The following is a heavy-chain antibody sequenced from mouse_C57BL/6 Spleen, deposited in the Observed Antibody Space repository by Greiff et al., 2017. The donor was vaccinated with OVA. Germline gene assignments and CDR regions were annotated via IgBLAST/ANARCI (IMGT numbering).Heavy chain of an antibody. CDR2: IDPSDSYT. V-gene: IGHV1-50*01. CDR3: ARGRGTDAY. J-gene: IGHJ3*01. D-gene: IGHD2-14*01. Sequence: QVQLKQPGAELVKPGASVKLSCKASGYTFTSYWMQWVKQRPGQGLEWIGEIDPSDSYTNYNQKFKGKATLTVDTSSSTAYMQLSSLTSEDSAVYYCARGRGTDAYWGQGTLVTVSA. CDR1: GYTFTSYW.